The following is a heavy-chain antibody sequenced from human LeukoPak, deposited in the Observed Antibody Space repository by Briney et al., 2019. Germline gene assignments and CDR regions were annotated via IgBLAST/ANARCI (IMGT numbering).Heavy chain of an antibody. CDR1: GYTFTSHY. D-gene: IGHD3-10*01. J-gene: IGHJ4*02. V-gene: IGHV1-46*01. CDR2: INPSGGST. CDR3: ARDGPRPEPDGSGSYYTLIFDY. Sequence: GASVKVSCKASGYTFTSHYMHWVRQAPGQGLEWMGIINPSGGSTSYAQKFQGRVTMTRDMSTSTVYMELSSLRSEDTAVYYCARDGPRPEPDGSGSYYTLIFDYWGQGTLVTVPS.